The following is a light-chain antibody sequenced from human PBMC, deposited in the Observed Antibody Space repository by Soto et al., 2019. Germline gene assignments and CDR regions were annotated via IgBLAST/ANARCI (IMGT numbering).Light chain of an antibody. Sequence: EKVMTQSPATLSVSPGEKPTLPCRASQSVTSNLAWYQQKPGQAPRLLIYGASTRATGIPARFSGSGSGTEFTLTISSLQSEDFAVYYCQQYNNWPPWTFGQGTKVEIK. CDR1: QSVTSN. CDR2: GAS. J-gene: IGKJ1*01. V-gene: IGKV3-15*01. CDR3: QQYNNWPPWT.